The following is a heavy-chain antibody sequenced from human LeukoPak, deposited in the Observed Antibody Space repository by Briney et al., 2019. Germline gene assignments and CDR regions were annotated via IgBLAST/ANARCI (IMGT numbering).Heavy chain of an antibody. V-gene: IGHV3-64*01. Sequence: PGGSLRLSCAASGFTFSSYAMHWVRQAPGKGLEYVSAISSNGGSTYYANSVKGRFTISRDNSKNTLYLQMGSLRAEDMAVYYCARGVAEEQWLVRFDWTPGAFDIWGQGTMVTVSS. CDR2: ISSNGGST. CDR1: GFTFSSYA. D-gene: IGHD6-19*01. CDR3: ARGVAEEQWLVRFDWTPGAFDI. J-gene: IGHJ3*02.